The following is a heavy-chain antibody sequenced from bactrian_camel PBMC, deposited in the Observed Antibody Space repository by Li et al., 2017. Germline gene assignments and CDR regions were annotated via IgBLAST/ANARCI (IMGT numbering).Heavy chain of an antibody. CDR3: AADSSSWYHYYR. CDR2: ISRDGSNT. V-gene: IGHV3S6*01. D-gene: IGHD6*01. Sequence: ESGGGLVQPGESLRLSCAASGFIFRDHYMNWVRQAPGKGLEWVTGISRDGSNTKYVDSVKGRFTISRDNAKNTLYLQMNSLKSDDTAMYFCAADSSSWYHYYRWGRGTQVTVS. J-gene: IGHJ4*01. CDR1: GFIFRDHY.